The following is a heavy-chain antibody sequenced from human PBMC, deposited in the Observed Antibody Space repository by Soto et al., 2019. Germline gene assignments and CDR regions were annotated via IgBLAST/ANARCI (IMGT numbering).Heavy chain of an antibody. CDR2: ISAYNGNT. CDR1: GYTFTSYG. D-gene: IGHD6-19*01. CDR3: AREEAYSSGWYRPNWFDP. Sequence: GASVKVSCKASGYTFTSYGISWVRQAPGQGLEWMGWISAYNGNTNYAQKLQGRVTMTTDTSTSTAYMELRSLRSDDTAVYYCAREEAYSSGWYRPNWFDPWGQGTLVTVSS. J-gene: IGHJ5*02. V-gene: IGHV1-18*01.